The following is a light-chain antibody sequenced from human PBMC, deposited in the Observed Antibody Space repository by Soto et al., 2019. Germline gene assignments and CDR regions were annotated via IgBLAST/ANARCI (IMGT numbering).Light chain of an antibody. V-gene: IGKV3-11*01. CDR1: QSVDSY. CDR3: QQRSNWPLT. Sequence: EIVLTQSPATLSLSPGERATLSCRASQSVDSYLAWYQQKPGQAPRLLIHDAFNRATGIPDRFSGSGSGTDFTLTISSLEPEDFAVYYCQQRSNWPLTFGGGAKVEIK. CDR2: DAF. J-gene: IGKJ4*01.